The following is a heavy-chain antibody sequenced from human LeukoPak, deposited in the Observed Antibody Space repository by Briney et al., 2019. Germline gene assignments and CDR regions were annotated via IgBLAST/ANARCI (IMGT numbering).Heavy chain of an antibody. V-gene: IGHV4-59*01. CDR1: GGSSRSYY. CDR3: ARVLKTGETGYYFDL. CDR2: IYYSGST. J-gene: IGHJ2*01. D-gene: IGHD3-9*01. Sequence: SETLSLTCSVSGGSSRSYYWSWIRQPPGKGLECIGYIYYSGSTNYNPSLKSRVTITVDTSKNQFSLKLSSVTAADTAVYYCARVLKTGETGYYFDLWGRGTPVTVSS.